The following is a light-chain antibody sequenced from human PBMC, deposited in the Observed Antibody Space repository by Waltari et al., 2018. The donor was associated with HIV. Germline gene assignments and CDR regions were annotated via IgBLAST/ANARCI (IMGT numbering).Light chain of an antibody. V-gene: IGLV1-51*02. Sequence: QSILTQPPSVSAAPGQKVTISCSGNHSNIGNNYVAWYQQFPGTAPKFLIYENSKRPSGMPDRFSGSKSGTSATLGITGLQAGDEADYYCGTWVTILSGGVFGGGTKVTVL. CDR3: GTWVTILSGGV. CDR1: HSNIGNNY. CDR2: ENS. J-gene: IGLJ2*01.